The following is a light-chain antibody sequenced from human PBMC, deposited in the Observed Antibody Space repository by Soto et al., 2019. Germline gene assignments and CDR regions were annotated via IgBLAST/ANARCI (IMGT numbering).Light chain of an antibody. CDR2: EVS. CDR3: SSYTSSSTSVV. CDR1: SSDVGGYNY. J-gene: IGLJ2*01. V-gene: IGLV2-14*01. Sequence: QSALTQPASVSGSPGQSITISCTGTSSDVGGYNYVSWYQQHPGKAPKLMIYEVSNRLSGVSNRFSGSKSGNTASLTISGLQAEDEADYYCSSYTSSSTSVVFGGGTKLTVL.